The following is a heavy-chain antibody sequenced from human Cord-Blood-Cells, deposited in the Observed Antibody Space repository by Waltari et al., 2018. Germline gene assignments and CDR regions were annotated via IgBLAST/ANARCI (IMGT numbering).Heavy chain of an antibody. Sequence: EVQLVESGGGLIQPGGSLRLSCAASGFTVSSNYMSWVRQAPGKGLEWVAVIYSGGSTYYADSVKGRFTISRDNSKNTLYLQMNSLRVEDTAVYYCARYRYSGSYYGGWGQGTLVTVSS. J-gene: IGHJ4*02. CDR3: ARYRYSGSYYGG. CDR2: IYSGGST. D-gene: IGHD1-26*01. V-gene: IGHV3-53*01. CDR1: GFTVSSNY.